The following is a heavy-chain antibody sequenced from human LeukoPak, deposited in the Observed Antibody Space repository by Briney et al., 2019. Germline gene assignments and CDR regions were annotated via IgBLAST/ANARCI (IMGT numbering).Heavy chain of an antibody. Sequence: PGGSLRLSCAASGFTFSNAWMSWVRQAPGKGLEWVGRIKSKTDGGTTDYAAPVKGRFTISRDDSKNTLYLQMNSLRAEDTAVYYCAKSGGYDSSGYYYGPFDYWGQGTLVTVSS. CDR3: AKSGGYDSSGYYYGPFDY. CDR2: IKSKTDGGTT. CDR1: GFTFSNAW. D-gene: IGHD3-22*01. J-gene: IGHJ4*02. V-gene: IGHV3-15*01.